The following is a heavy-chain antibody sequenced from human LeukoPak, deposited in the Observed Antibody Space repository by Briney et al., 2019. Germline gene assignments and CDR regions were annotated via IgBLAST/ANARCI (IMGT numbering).Heavy chain of an antibody. CDR2: ISWDGGST. CDR3: AKDADYYYGSGSPPRYYYYGMDV. V-gene: IGHV3-43D*03. J-gene: IGHJ6*01. Sequence: AGGSLRLSCAASGFTFDDYAMHWVRHAPGKGLEWVSLISWDGGSTYYADSVKGRFTISRDNSKNSLYLQMNSLRAEDTALYYCAKDADYYYGSGSPPRYYYYGMDVWGQGTTVRVSS. CDR1: GFTFDDYA. D-gene: IGHD3-10*01.